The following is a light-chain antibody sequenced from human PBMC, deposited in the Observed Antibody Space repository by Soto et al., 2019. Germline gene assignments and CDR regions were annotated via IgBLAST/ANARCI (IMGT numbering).Light chain of an antibody. CDR2: DAS. V-gene: IGKV3-11*01. J-gene: IGKJ4*01. CDR3: QHRNNWPLT. CDR1: ENINTY. Sequence: VVLTQSPATLSVSPGERATLSCRASENINTYLAWYQRKPGQAPKLLIYDASNRATGIPARFSASGSGTDFTLTISSLEPADFAVYYCQHRNNWPLTFGGGTKVEIK.